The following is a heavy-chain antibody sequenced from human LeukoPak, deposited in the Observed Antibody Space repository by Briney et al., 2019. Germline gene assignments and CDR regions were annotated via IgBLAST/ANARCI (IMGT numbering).Heavy chain of an antibody. V-gene: IGHV3-23*01. Sequence: GGSLRLSCTASGFTFSNYAMSWVRQAPGKGLEWVSAISGSGGSTYYADSVKGRFTISRDNSKNTLYLQMNSLRAEDTAVYYCAKDTKRYSSPNFDYWGQGTLVTVSS. CDR3: AKDTKRYSSPNFDY. CDR1: GFTFSNYA. CDR2: ISGSGGST. D-gene: IGHD6-13*01. J-gene: IGHJ4*02.